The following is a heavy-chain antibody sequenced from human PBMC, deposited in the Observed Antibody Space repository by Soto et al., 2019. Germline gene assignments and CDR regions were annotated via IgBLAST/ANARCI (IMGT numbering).Heavy chain of an antibody. V-gene: IGHV1-3*01. CDR1: GYTFTTYA. CDR3: ARGTFYGVPPDY. CDR2: INAGNVDT. J-gene: IGHJ4*01. D-gene: IGHD4-17*01. Sequence: ASVKVCCKASGYTFTTYAMHWGRQAPGQRLEWMGWINAGNVDTKYSQKFQGRVTITRDTSASTAYMELSSLKSEDTAVYYCARGTFYGVPPDYWGHGTLVTDAS.